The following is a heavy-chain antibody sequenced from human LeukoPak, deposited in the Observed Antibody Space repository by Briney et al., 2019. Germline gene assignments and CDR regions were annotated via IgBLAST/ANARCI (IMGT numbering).Heavy chain of an antibody. V-gene: IGHV3-23*01. CDR3: AKDRNSGGSCLNG. J-gene: IGHJ4*02. Sequence: GGSLRLSCAASGFTSSSYAMSWVRQAPGKGLEWVPAISGSGDITYYADSVEGRFTISRDNSKNTLYLQMDSLRAEDTAIYYCAKDRNSGGSCLNGWGQGTLVTVSS. D-gene: IGHD2-15*01. CDR2: ISGSGDIT. CDR1: GFTSSSYA.